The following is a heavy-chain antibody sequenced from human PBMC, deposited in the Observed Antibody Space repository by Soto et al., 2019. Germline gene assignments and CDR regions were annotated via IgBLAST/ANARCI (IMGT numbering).Heavy chain of an antibody. CDR3: ARVSVEYYYDSSGYSGYFQH. CDR1: GYTFTSYA. Sequence: GASVKVSCKASGYTFTSYAMHWVRQAPGQRLEWMGWINAGNGNTKYSQKFQGRVTITRDTSASTAYMELSSLRSEDTAVYYCARVSVEYYYDSSGYSGYFQHWGQGTLVTVSS. CDR2: INAGNGNT. V-gene: IGHV1-3*01. J-gene: IGHJ1*01. D-gene: IGHD3-22*01.